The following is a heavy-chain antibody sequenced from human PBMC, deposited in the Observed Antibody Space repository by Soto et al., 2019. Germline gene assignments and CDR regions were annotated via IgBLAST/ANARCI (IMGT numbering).Heavy chain of an antibody. V-gene: IGHV4-61*01. CDR2: VYNSGST. CDR3: ARYRREAVAGYTLDN. Sequence: SETLSLTCSVSGGSISSGFYYWGWIRQPPGNGLEWIGYVYNSGSTNYNPSLKSRVTISEDTSKSQFSLKVNSMTAADTAVYYCARYRREAVAGYTLDNWGQGIWVTVSS. D-gene: IGHD6-13*01. CDR1: GGSISSGFYY. J-gene: IGHJ4*02.